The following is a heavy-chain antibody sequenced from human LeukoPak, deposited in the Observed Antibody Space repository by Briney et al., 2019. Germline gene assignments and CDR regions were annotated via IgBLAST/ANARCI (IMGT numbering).Heavy chain of an antibody. D-gene: IGHD3-22*01. CDR2: IYYSGST. V-gene: IGHV4-59*08. Sequence: SETLSLTCTVSGGSISSYYWSWIRQPPGKGLEWIGYIYYSGSTNYNPSLKSRVTISVDTSKNQFSLKLSSVTAADTAVYYCARHHSGYYFNDYWGQGTLVTVSS. CDR1: GGSISSYY. CDR3: ARHHSGYYFNDY. J-gene: IGHJ4*02.